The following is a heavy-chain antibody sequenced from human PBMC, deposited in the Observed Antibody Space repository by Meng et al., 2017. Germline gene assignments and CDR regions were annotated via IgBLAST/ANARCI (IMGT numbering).Heavy chain of an antibody. D-gene: IGHD4-17*01. CDR2: ISYDGSNK. CDR3: ARATVTTLGLDY. Sequence: GGSLRLSCAASGFTFSSYAMHWVRQAPGKGLEWGAVISYDGSNKYYADSVKGRFTISRDNSKNTLYLQMNSLRAEDTAVYYCARATVTTLGLDYWGQGTLVTVSS. CDR1: GFTFSSYA. V-gene: IGHV3-30*04. J-gene: IGHJ4*02.